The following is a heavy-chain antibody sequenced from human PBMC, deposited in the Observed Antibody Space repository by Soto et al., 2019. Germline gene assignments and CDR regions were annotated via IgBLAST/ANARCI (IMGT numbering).Heavy chain of an antibody. J-gene: IGHJ4*02. CDR2: AHHSGRT. D-gene: IGHD1-26*01. CDR3: ARSEATALDY. CDR1: GDSMSSSNW. Sequence: QVQLQESGPGLLKPSGTLSLTCTVSGDSMSSSNWWNWVRQPPGKGLEWIGEAHHSGRTNYNPSLKSRVTISVHRSKNHFSLKLSSVTAADTAVYYSARSEATALDYWGQGTLVTVSS. V-gene: IGHV4-4*02.